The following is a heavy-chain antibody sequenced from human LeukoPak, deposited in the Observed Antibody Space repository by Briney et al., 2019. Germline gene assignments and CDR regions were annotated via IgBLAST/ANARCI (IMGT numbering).Heavy chain of an antibody. D-gene: IGHD3-9*01. V-gene: IGHV3-23*01. CDR2: IRGSGGRT. CDR1: GFTFSSYA. J-gene: IGHJ4*02. CDR3: AKERYFDWLLFSAC. Sequence: GGSLTLSCPPSGFTFSSYAMSWVRPAPGKGLEWVSAIRGSGGRTYYADSVKGRFTISRDNSKNTLYLQMSSLRAEDTAVYYCAKERYFDWLLFSACWGQGTLVTVSS.